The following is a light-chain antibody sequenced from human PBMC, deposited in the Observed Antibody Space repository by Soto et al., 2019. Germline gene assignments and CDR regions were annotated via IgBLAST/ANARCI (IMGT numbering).Light chain of an antibody. V-gene: IGLV2-14*01. CDR2: EVS. Sequence: QSVLTQPASVSGSPGQSITISCTGTSSDVGGYNYVSWYQHHPGKAPKLMIYEVSNRPSGVSNRFSGSKSGSTASLTISGLQAEDEADYYCSSYTRSSTPWVFGGGTKLTVL. CDR1: SSDVGGYNY. J-gene: IGLJ3*02. CDR3: SSYTRSSTPWV.